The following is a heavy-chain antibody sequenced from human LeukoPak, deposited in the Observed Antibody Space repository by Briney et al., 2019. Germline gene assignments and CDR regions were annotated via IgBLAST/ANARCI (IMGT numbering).Heavy chain of an antibody. CDR2: ISWNSDKI. D-gene: IGHD5-18*01. CDR3: TRDAGTRLKYSFGYGDY. J-gene: IGHJ4*02. CDR1: GFTFDDYA. Sequence: GGSLRLSCAASGFTFDDYAMHWVRQSPGKGLEWVSGISWNSDKIGYADSVKGRFTISRDNAKSSLYLQMNSLRAEDTAVYYCTRDAGTRLKYSFGYGDYWGQGALVTVSS. V-gene: IGHV3-9*01.